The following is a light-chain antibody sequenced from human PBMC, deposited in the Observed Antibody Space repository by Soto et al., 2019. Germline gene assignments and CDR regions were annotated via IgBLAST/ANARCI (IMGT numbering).Light chain of an antibody. CDR3: CLYVGATTYV. CDR1: SGYVGTYSL. V-gene: IGLV2-23*01. J-gene: IGLJ1*01. Sequence: QSVLAQPASVSGSPGQSITISCTGASGYVGTYSLVSWYQQHPGKAPKVVIYEGHKRPSGVPDRFSGSTSVNTASLTISGPQTDDEADYYCCLYVGATTYVFGTGTKLTVL. CDR2: EGH.